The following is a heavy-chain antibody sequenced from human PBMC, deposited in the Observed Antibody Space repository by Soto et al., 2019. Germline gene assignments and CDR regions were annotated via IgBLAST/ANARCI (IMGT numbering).Heavy chain of an antibody. CDR2: INPSGGGT. J-gene: IGHJ6*04. CDR1: GYTFTIYY. V-gene: IGHV1-46*01. Sequence: ASVKVSCKASGYTFTIYYIHWVRQAPGQGLEWLGIINPSGGGTNYAQKFQGRVTMTRDTSTSTVYMELSSLRSEDTAVYYCARDTPNYSSSWYFEFQGDGLDVWGKGTTVT. CDR3: ARDTPNYSSSWYFEFQGDGLDV. D-gene: IGHD6-13*01.